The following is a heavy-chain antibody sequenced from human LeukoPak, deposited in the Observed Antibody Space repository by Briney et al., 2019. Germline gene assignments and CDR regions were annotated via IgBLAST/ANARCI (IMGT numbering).Heavy chain of an antibody. CDR3: ARGHWKPNHRSNWFDP. V-gene: IGHV4-59*12. Sequence: SETLSLTCTVSGDSISSYYWSWIRQPPGKGREGMGYIYYSGSTNYNTSLKSRVTITVDTSKNQFSLKLSSVTAADTAVYYCARGHWKPNHRSNWFDPGGQGTLVTVSS. CDR1: GDSISSYY. CDR2: IYYSGST. D-gene: IGHD1-1*01. J-gene: IGHJ5*02.